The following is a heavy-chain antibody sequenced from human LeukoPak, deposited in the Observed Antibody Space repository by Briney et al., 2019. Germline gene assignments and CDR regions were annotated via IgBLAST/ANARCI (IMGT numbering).Heavy chain of an antibody. CDR2: INPSGGST. CDR1: GYTFTSYY. Sequence: GASVKVSCKASGYTFTSYYMHWVRQAPGQGLEWMGIINPSGGSTSYAQKFQGRVTITADKSTSTAYMELSRLRSEDTAVYYCAGMSYDSGRGYYGMDVWGLGTTVTVSS. CDR3: AGMSYDSGRGYYGMDV. V-gene: IGHV1-46*01. D-gene: IGHD3-22*01. J-gene: IGHJ6*02.